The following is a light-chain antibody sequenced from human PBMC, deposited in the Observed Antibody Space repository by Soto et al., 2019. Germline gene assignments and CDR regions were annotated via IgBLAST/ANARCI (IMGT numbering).Light chain of an antibody. Sequence: EIVLTQSPGTLSFSPGERATLSCRASQSVSSNLAWYQQKPGQAPRLLIYGASTRATGIPDRFSGSGSGTDFTLTITSLQSEDFAVYYCLQYNNWPPLTFGQGTRLEIK. CDR2: GAS. V-gene: IGKV3D-15*01. CDR1: QSVSSN. CDR3: LQYNNWPPLT. J-gene: IGKJ5*01.